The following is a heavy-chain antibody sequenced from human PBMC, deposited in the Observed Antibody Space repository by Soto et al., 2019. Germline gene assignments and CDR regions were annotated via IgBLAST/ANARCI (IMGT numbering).Heavy chain of an antibody. J-gene: IGHJ4*02. CDR2: ISWNSGSI. D-gene: IGHD6-19*01. V-gene: IGHV3-9*01. Sequence: EVQLVESGGGLVQPGRSLRLSCAASGFTFDDYAMHWVRQAPGKGLEWVSGISWNSGSIGYADSVKGRFTISRDNAKNSLYLQMNRLRAEDTALYYCAKDIRSGWYRVFDYWGQGTLVTVSS. CDR3: AKDIRSGWYRVFDY. CDR1: GFTFDDYA.